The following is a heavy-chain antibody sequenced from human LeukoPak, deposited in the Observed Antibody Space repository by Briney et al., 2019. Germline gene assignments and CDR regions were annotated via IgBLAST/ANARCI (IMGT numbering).Heavy chain of an antibody. V-gene: IGHV4-38-2*02. CDR3: ARDLQLVPRYLLP. J-gene: IGHJ5*02. CDR2: VYHSGST. CDR1: GYSISSDYY. Sequence: SETLSLTCTVSGYSISSDYYWAWIRQPPGKGLEWIGSVYHSGSTYYNPSLKSRVTLSVDTSKKQFSLKLSSVTAADTAVYYCARDLQLVPRYLLPWGQGTLVTVSS. D-gene: IGHD2-8*01.